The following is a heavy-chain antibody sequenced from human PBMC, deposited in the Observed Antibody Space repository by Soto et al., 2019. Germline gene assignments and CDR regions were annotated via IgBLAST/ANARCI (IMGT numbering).Heavy chain of an antibody. Sequence: QVQLVQSGAEVKNPGASVKVSCKASGYTLISYGITCVRQAHGQGLEWMGWINTYNGHSQSARSFKYSLIMTADTSTTTAYMERSRLTSDDTGVYYCARYCSGGACHKGVPDYWGQGTLVTLSS. J-gene: IGHJ4*02. CDR3: ARYCSGGACHKGVPDY. CDR1: GYTLISYG. CDR2: INTYNGHS. V-gene: IGHV1-18*01. D-gene: IGHD2-15*01.